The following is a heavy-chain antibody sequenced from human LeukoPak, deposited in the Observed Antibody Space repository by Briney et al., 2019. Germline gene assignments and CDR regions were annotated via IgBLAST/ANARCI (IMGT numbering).Heavy chain of an antibody. J-gene: IGHJ6*03. Sequence: ASVKVSCKASGYTFTGYYMHWVRQAPGQGLEWMGWINPNSGGTNYAQKFQGRVTMTRDTSISTAYMELSRLRSDDTAVYYCARGPGYQLLSSGRDYYYYMDVWGKGTTVTVSS. V-gene: IGHV1-2*02. CDR3: ARGPGYQLLSSGRDYYYYMDV. CDR2: INPNSGGT. CDR1: GYTFTGYY. D-gene: IGHD2-2*01.